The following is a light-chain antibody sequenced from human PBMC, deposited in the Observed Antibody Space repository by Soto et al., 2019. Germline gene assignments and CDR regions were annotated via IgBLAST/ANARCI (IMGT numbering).Light chain of an antibody. Sequence: IQMTRSPSTLSASVRDRATMTCRASQSISSWLAWYQQKPGKAPKYLIYDASTLDSGASSRFSGSGSGTEFTLSISSLQPDDFAVYYCQQYNIYPWTFGQGTKVDIK. CDR3: QQYNIYPWT. V-gene: IGKV1-5*01. J-gene: IGKJ1*01. CDR1: QSISSW. CDR2: DAS.